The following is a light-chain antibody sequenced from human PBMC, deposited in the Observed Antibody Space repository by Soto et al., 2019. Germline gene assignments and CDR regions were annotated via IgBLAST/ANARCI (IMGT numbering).Light chain of an antibody. J-gene: IGKJ2*01. V-gene: IGKV1-5*03. Sequence: DIQMTQSPSTLSASVGDRVTITCRASQSVSAWLAWYQQKPGKAPNLLIYKGSNLESGVPSRFSGSGSETEFTLTISSLQPDDFVTYYCQQYDSFPYTFGQGTKLEIK. CDR1: QSVSAW. CDR3: QQYDSFPYT. CDR2: KGS.